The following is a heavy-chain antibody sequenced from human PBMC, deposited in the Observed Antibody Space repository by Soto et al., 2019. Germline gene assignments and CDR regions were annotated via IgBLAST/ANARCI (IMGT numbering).Heavy chain of an antibody. CDR1: GFTFSSYG. Sequence: GGSLRLSCAASGFTFSSYGMHWVRQAPGKGLEWVAVISYDGSNKYYADSVKGRFTISRDNSKNTLYLQMNSLRAEDTAVYYCAKAAGWYVYYYGMDVWGQGTTVTVSS. CDR3: AKAAGWYVYYYGMDV. D-gene: IGHD6-19*01. CDR2: ISYDGSNK. V-gene: IGHV3-30*18. J-gene: IGHJ6*02.